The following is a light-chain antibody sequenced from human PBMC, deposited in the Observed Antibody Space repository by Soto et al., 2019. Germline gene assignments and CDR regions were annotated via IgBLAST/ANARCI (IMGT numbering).Light chain of an antibody. V-gene: IGKV1-39*01. J-gene: IGKJ4*01. Sequence: DIQMTQSPSSPSASVGDRVTITCRASQSISSHLNWYQQKSGKGPNLLIFGASSLQSGVPSRFSGSGSGTDFTLTINSLQPEDSATYYCQQGYSPPLSFGGGTQVAIK. CDR2: GAS. CDR3: QQGYSPPLS. CDR1: QSISSH.